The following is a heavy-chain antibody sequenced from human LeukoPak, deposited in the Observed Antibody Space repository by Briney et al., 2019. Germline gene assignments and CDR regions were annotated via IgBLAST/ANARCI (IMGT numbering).Heavy chain of an antibody. J-gene: IGHJ4*02. V-gene: IGHV3-23*01. CDR1: GFTFSNYA. Sequence: GGSLRLSCAASGFTFSNYAMSWVRQAPGKGLEWVSAISGSGGSTYYADSVKGRLTISRDSSTNTLYLQMNSLRAEDTAVYYCAKRGGYPPDHPFDYWGQGTLVTVSS. D-gene: IGHD5-12*01. CDR2: ISGSGGST. CDR3: AKRGGYPPDHPFDY.